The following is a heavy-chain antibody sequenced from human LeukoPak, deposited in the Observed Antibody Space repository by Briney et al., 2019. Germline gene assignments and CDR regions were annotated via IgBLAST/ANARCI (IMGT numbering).Heavy chain of an antibody. V-gene: IGHV4-4*07. CDR3: ARDGFLGYCSGGSCYSGYYYYMDV. D-gene: IGHD2-15*01. J-gene: IGHJ6*03. CDR2: IHTSGST. Sequence: SETLSLTCTVSGGSISSYYWSWIRQSAGKGLEWIGRIHTSGSTNYNPSLKSRVTMSVDTSKNQFSLKLSSVTAADTAVYYCARDGFLGYCSGGSCYSGYYYYMDVWGKGTTVTVSS. CDR1: GGSISSYY.